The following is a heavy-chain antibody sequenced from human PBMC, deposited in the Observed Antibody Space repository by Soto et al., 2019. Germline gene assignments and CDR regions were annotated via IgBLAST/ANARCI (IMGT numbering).Heavy chain of an antibody. CDR3: ARRGYSYGDFDY. J-gene: IGHJ4*02. CDR2: IDPSDSYT. CDR1: GYSFTSYW. Sequence: GESLKSSCKGSGYSFTSYWISWVCQMPGKGLEWMGRIDPSDSYTNYSPSFQGHVTISADKSISTAYLQWSSLKASDTAMYYCARRGYSYGDFDYWGQGTLVTVSS. D-gene: IGHD5-18*01. V-gene: IGHV5-10-1*01.